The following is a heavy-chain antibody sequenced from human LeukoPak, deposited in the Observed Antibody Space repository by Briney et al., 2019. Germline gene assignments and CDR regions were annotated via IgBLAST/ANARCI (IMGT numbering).Heavy chain of an antibody. CDR1: GFTFTSSA. J-gene: IGHJ4*02. CDR3: AAVGHNVDTGTSVDY. CDR2: IVVGSGNT. Sequence: SVKVSCKASGFTFTSSAMQWVRQARGQRLEWIGWIVVGSGNTNYAQKFQERVAITRDMSTSTAYMELSSLRSEDTAVYYCAAVGHNVDTGTSVDYWGQGTLVTVSS. D-gene: IGHD5-18*01. V-gene: IGHV1-58*02.